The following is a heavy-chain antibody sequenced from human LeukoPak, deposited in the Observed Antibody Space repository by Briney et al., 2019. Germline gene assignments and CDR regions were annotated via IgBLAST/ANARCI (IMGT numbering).Heavy chain of an antibody. J-gene: IGHJ5*02. V-gene: IGHV4-30-2*01. CDR1: GGSISSGGYS. D-gene: IGHD3-10*01. CDR3: ARVGVTMVRGVIPGFDP. Sequence: SQTLSLTCAVSGGSISSGGYSWSWIRQPPGKGLEWIGYIYHSGSTYYNPFLKSRVTISVDRSKNQFSLKLSSVTAADTAVYYCARVGVTMVRGVIPGFDPWGQGTLVTVSS. CDR2: IYHSGST.